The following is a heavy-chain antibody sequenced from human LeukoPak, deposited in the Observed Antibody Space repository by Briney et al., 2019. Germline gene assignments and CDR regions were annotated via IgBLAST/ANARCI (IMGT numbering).Heavy chain of an antibody. CDR2: ISGSGGST. Sequence: GGSLRLSCATSGFSFSSYAMSWVRQAPGKGLEWVSVISGSGGSTSYADSVKGRFTISRDNSMNTLYLQMNSLRAEDTAVYYCAKDDRIQTRRYSYNYWGQGTLVTVSS. J-gene: IGHJ4*02. CDR3: AKDDRIQTRRYSYNY. V-gene: IGHV3-23*01. D-gene: IGHD5-18*01. CDR1: GFSFSSYA.